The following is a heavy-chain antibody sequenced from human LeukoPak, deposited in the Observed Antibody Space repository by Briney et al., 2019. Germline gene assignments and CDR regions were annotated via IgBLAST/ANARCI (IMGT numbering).Heavy chain of an antibody. CDR1: DGSITSRTYY. D-gene: IGHD5-12*01. V-gene: IGHV4-39*01. Sequence: SETLSLTCTVSDGSITSRTYYWGWIRQPPGKGLEWIGSIYYSGSTYYYPSLKSRVIISVDTSKNQFSLKLNSVTAADTAVYYCARHEGMATITPFDYWGQGTLVTVSS. CDR3: ARHEGMATITPFDY. J-gene: IGHJ4*02. CDR2: IYYSGST.